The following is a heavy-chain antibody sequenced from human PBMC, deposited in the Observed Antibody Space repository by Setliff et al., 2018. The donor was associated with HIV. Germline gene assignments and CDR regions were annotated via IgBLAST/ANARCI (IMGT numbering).Heavy chain of an antibody. J-gene: IGHJ4*02. Sequence: SETLSLTCTVSGGSITSGSDYWSWIRQPAGEGLEWIGHIHVSGTTNYNPSLKSRVTISIDTSKSQFSLKLSSVTAADTAIYYCASLLNLGPKSFFDYWGQGALVTVSS. V-gene: IGHV4-61*09. D-gene: IGHD2-15*01. CDR3: ASLLNLGPKSFFDY. CDR2: IHVSGTT. CDR1: GGSITSGSDY.